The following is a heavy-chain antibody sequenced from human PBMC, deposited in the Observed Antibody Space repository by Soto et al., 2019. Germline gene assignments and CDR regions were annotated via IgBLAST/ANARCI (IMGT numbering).Heavy chain of an antibody. CDR3: ARGQGPYYYDSSGPPTGAFDI. V-gene: IGHV4-31*03. J-gene: IGHJ3*02. CDR2: IYYSGST. Sequence: SETLSLTCTVSGGSISSGGYYWSWIRQHPGKGLEWIGYIYYSGSTYYNPSLKSRVTISVDTSKNQFSLKLGPVTAADTAVYYCARGQGPYYYDSSGPPTGAFDIWGQGTMVTVSS. CDR1: GGSISSGGYY. D-gene: IGHD3-22*01.